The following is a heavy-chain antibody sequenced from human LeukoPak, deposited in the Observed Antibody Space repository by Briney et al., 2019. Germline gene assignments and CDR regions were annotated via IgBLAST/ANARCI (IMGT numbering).Heavy chain of an antibody. V-gene: IGHV4-31*03. Sequence: SETLSRTCTVSGGSISSGGYYWSWIRQHPGKGLEWIGYIYYSGSTYYNPSLKSRVTISVDTSKNQFSLKLSSVTAADTAVYYCATDTVVGSFDYWGQGTLVTVSS. J-gene: IGHJ4*02. CDR2: IYYSGST. D-gene: IGHD4-23*01. CDR1: GGSISSGGYY. CDR3: ATDTVVGSFDY.